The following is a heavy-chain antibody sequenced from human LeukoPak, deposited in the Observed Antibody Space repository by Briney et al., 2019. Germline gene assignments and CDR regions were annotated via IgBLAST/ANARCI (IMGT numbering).Heavy chain of an antibody. Sequence: SVKVSCKASGGTFSSYAISWVRQAPGQGLEWMGGIIPIFGTANYAQKFQGRVTITADESTSTAYMELRSLRSDDTAVYYCARTMYSSGWYVISAFDYWGQGTLVTVSS. CDR1: GGTFSSYA. CDR3: ARTMYSSGWYVISAFDY. CDR2: IIPIFGTA. J-gene: IGHJ4*02. D-gene: IGHD6-19*01. V-gene: IGHV1-69*01.